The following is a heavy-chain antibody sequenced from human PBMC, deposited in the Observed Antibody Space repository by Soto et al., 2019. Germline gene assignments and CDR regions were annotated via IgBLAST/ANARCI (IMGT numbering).Heavy chain of an antibody. CDR1: GFTFSDYY. D-gene: IGHD3-10*01. CDR2: ISSSGSTI. CDR3: ARDQYYYGSGSYPYYISGIDV. Sequence: QVQLVESGGGLVKPGGSLRLSCAASGFTFSDYYMSWIRQAPGKGLEWVSYISSSGSTIYYADSVKGRFTISRDNAKNSLYLQLTRLRAEDTAVYYWARDQYYYGSGSYPYYISGIDVWGQGTTVTVSS. J-gene: IGHJ6*02. V-gene: IGHV3-11*01.